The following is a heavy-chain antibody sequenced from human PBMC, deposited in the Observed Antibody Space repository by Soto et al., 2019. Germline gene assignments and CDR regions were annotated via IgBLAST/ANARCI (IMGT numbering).Heavy chain of an antibody. CDR3: ARDSGTTVTSAEYFQH. CDR2: IWYDGSTQ. D-gene: IGHD4-17*01. V-gene: IGHV3-33*01. Sequence: VQLVESGGGVVQPGGSLRLSCAASGFTFSYYTMHWVRQPPAKRPEWVAVIWYDGSTQYYADSVKGRFTISRDNSKNALSLEMSRLRVEETAMYYCARDSGTTVTSAEYFQHWGQGTLITVAS. J-gene: IGHJ1*01. CDR1: GFTFSYYT.